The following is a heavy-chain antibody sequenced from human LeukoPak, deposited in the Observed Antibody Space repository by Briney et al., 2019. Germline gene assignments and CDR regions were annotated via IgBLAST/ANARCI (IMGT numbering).Heavy chain of an antibody. CDR2: LRPVFGPI. J-gene: IGHJ4*02. CDR1: GVTFSSYA. D-gene: IGHD1-1*01. Sequence: ASVKVSCKASGVTFSSYAISWVRQAPGQGLEWIGGLRPVFGPINSAQKFQDRVTLTKDDSTTTAYMELSSLRSEDTAVYYCATDVPDGTFDYWGQGTLVTVSS. V-gene: IGHV1-69*05. CDR3: ATDVPDGTFDY.